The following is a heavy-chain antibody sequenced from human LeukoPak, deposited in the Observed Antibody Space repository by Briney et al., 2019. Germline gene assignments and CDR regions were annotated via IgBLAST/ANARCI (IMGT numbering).Heavy chain of an antibody. CDR3: AKDRYDSSGYCFDY. J-gene: IGHJ4*02. Sequence: GGSLRLSCAASGFAFSRYSMNWVRQAPGKGLEWVSSISYSGPHMFYADSVRSRFTISRDNAENSLFLQMNSLRAEDTAVYYCAKDRYDSSGYCFDYWGQGTLVTVSS. D-gene: IGHD3-22*01. V-gene: IGHV3-21*01. CDR1: GFAFSRYS. CDR2: ISYSGPHM.